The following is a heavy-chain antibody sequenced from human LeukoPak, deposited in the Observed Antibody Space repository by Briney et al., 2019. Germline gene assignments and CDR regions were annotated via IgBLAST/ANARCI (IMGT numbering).Heavy chain of an antibody. D-gene: IGHD4-17*01. CDR3: GNQLRGDAFDI. Sequence: GAAVKVCCTASGYTFTNYYMHWVRQPPGQGLEWMGIINPSDGSTNYAQQYQARVTMTRDTSTSTVYMDLSSLRSEDTAVYYCGNQLRGDAFDIWGQGALVSASS. CDR2: INPSDGST. J-gene: IGHJ3*02. V-gene: IGHV1-46*01. CDR1: GYTFTNYY.